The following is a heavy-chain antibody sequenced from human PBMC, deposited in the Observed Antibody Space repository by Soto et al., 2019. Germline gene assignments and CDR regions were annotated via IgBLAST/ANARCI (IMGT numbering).Heavy chain of an antibody. CDR3: ARGRVTMVRGVIRHYFDY. J-gene: IGHJ4*02. Sequence: LSLTCAVYGGSFSGYYWSWIRQPPGKGLEWIGEINHSGSTNYNPSLKSRVTISVDTSKNQFSLKLSSVTAADTAVYYCARGRVTMVRGVIRHYFDYWGQGTLVTVSS. CDR2: INHSGST. D-gene: IGHD3-10*01. CDR1: GGSFSGYY. V-gene: IGHV4-34*01.